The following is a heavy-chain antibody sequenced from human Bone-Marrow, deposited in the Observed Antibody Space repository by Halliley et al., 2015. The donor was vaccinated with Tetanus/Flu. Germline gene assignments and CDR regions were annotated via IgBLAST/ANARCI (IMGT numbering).Heavy chain of an antibody. J-gene: IGHJ4*01. D-gene: IGHD6-13*01. V-gene: IGHV1-18*01. Sequence: WMGWISAYIGNTKYTQKFQGRVTMTTDTSTNTAYMELRSLGYDGTAVYYCARDPGTAVPLYSYFWGHGTLVTVSS. CDR3: ARDPGTAVPLYSYF. CDR2: ISAYIGNT.